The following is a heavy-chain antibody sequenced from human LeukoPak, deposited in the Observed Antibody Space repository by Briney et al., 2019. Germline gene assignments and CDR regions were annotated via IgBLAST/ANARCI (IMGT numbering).Heavy chain of an antibody. CDR3: TRDRVSSDY. V-gene: IGHV3-23*01. CDR1: GFTFSSFV. D-gene: IGHD3-16*02. Sequence: PGGSLRLSCAASGFTFSSFVMSWVRQAPGKGLEWVSAISGSGGSTYYADSVKGRFTVSRDNSKNTLYLQINSLRAEDTAVYYCTRDRVSSDYWGQGTLVIVSS. J-gene: IGHJ4*02. CDR2: ISGSGGST.